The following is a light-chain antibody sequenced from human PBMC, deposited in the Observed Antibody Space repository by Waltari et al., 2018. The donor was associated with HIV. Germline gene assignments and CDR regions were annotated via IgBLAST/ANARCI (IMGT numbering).Light chain of an antibody. Sequence: RVTITCRASQTISSYLNWYQQKPGKAPMLLIYGASTLHSGVPSRFSCSGSGTDFTLTISSLQPEDFATYYCQQSYSTPRTFGQGTKLEIK. CDR3: QQSYSTPRT. V-gene: IGKV1-39*01. J-gene: IGKJ2*01. CDR2: GAS. CDR1: QTISSY.